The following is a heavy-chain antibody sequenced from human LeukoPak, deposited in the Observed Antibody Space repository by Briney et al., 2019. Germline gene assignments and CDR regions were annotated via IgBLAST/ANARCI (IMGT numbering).Heavy chain of an antibody. J-gene: IGHJ4*02. Sequence: SETLSLTCTVSGGSISNTLYYWAWIRQPPGKGLEWIGSIYYSGSTYYNPSLKSRVTIPVDTSKNQFSLNVSSVTAADTAVYYCARSTYSGSYYDGFDYWGQGTLVTVSS. V-gene: IGHV4-39*01. CDR1: GGSISNTLYY. D-gene: IGHD1-26*01. CDR2: IYYSGST. CDR3: ARSTYSGSYYDGFDY.